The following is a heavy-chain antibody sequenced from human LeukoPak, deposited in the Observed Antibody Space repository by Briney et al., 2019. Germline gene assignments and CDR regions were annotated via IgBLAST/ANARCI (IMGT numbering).Heavy chain of an antibody. Sequence: QPGGSLRLSCAASGFTFSTYAMHWVRQAPGKGLEWVAVISYDGSSKYYADSVKGRFTISRDNAKNSLYLQMNSLRAEDTAVYYCARIYGYYSGEVNWFDPWGQGTLVTVSS. J-gene: IGHJ5*02. CDR3: ARIYGYYSGEVNWFDP. CDR1: GFTFSTYA. CDR2: ISYDGSSK. D-gene: IGHD3-22*01. V-gene: IGHV3-30*04.